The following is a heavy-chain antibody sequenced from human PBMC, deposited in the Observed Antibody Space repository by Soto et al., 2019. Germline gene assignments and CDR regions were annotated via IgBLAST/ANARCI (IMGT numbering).Heavy chain of an antibody. CDR2: TYYRSKWYN. CDR1: GDSVSSNSAA. D-gene: IGHD2-2*01. Sequence: SQTLSLTCAISGDSVSSNSAAWNWIRQSPSRGLEWLGRTYYRSKWYNDYAVSVKSRITINPDTSKNQFSLQLNSVTPEDTAVYYCARRKLEYCSSTSCYPDDAFDIGGQGTMVTVSS. CDR3: ARRKLEYCSSTSCYPDDAFDI. V-gene: IGHV6-1*01. J-gene: IGHJ3*02.